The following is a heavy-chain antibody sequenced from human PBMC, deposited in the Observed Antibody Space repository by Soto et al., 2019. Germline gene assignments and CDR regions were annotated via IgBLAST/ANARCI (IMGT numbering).Heavy chain of an antibody. J-gene: IGHJ6*02. CDR1: GYDFSSYA. CDR2: ITIGSGNT. D-gene: IGHD5-12*01. CDR3: ARDGGDCGYRRIYYCYSGLDV. V-gene: IGHV1-3*05. Sequence: QVQLVQSGAEEKQPGASVRLSCKASGYDFSSYAMHWVRQAPGQRLEWMGGITIGSGNTEYSQNFQDRITITRDTSSSTVYMELKSLKSEDTAVYYCARDGGDCGYRRIYYCYSGLDVWGQGTMVTVSS.